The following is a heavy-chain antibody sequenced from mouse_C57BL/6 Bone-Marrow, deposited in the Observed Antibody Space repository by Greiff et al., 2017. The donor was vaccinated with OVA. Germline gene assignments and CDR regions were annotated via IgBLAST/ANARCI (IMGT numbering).Heavy chain of an antibody. Sequence: EVQLQQSVAELVRPGASVKLSCTASGFNIKNTYMHWVKQRPEQGLEWIGRIDPANDNTKYAPKFQGKATMTADTSSYTAYLQLSSLSSEDAAVYCCARGSVGSSFYAMDYWGQGTSVTVSS. CDR3: ARGSVGSSFYAMDY. CDR2: IDPANDNT. V-gene: IGHV14-3*01. D-gene: IGHD1-1*01. J-gene: IGHJ4*01. CDR1: GFNIKNTY.